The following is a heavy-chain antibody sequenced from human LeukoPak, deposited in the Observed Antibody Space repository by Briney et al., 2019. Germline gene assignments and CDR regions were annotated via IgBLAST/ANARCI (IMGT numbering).Heavy chain of an antibody. CDR3: ARDPTYDSGSPLGY. Sequence: ESGGSLRLSCAASGFPFSRYWMTWVRQAPGKGLEWVANIKYDGSEKFYVGSVRGRFTTSRDNTNNSLHLQMNSLRAEDTAIYYCARDPTYDSGSPLGYGGQGTLVAVSS. V-gene: IGHV3-7*01. CDR1: GFPFSRYW. D-gene: IGHD3-10*01. J-gene: IGHJ4*02. CDR2: IKYDGSEK.